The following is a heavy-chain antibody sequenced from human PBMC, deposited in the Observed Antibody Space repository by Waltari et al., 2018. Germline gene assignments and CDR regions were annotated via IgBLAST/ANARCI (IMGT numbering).Heavy chain of an antibody. CDR1: GFTFSSYS. CDR2: ISSSSSYI. D-gene: IGHD6-19*01. CDR3: ARGESSYYGMDV. V-gene: IGHV3-21*01. J-gene: IGHJ6*02. Sequence: EVQLVESGGGLVKPGGSLRLSCAASGFTFSSYSMNWVRQAPGKGLEWVSSISSSSSYIYYADSVKGRFTISRDNAKNSLYLQMNSLRAEDTAVYYCARGESSYYGMDVWGQGTTVTVSS.